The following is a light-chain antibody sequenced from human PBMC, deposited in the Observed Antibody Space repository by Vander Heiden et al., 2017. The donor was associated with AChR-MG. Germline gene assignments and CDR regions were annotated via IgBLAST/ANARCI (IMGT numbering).Light chain of an antibody. CDR1: SSDVGGYNY. J-gene: IGLJ1*01. V-gene: IGLV2-14*01. Sequence: SPLPQPASVTGPRPLSLTISCTGTSSDVGGYNYVSWYQQHPGKAPKLMIYDVSKRPSGVSNRFSGSKSGNTASLTISGLQAEDEADYYCSSYTSSSTLFYVFGTGTKVTVL. CDR3: SSYTSSSTLFYV. CDR2: DVS.